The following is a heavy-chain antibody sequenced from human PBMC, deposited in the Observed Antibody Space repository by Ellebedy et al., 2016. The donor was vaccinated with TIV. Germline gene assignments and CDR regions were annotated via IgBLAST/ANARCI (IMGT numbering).Heavy chain of an antibody. J-gene: IGHJ4*02. D-gene: IGHD3-10*01. CDR3: ARDRGLDY. CDR1: GFTFSSYV. V-gene: IGHV3-30-3*01. CDR2: ISYDGSNR. Sequence: PGGSLRLSCAASGFTFSSYVMHWVRQAPGKGLEWVAVISYDGSNRYYADSVKGRFTISRDNSKSTLYLQMNSLRAEDTAVYYCARDRGLDYWGQGTLVTVSS.